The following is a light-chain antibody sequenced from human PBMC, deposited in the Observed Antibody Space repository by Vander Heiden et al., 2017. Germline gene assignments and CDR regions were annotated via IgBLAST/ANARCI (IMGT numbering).Light chain of an antibody. CDR1: TSNIGSHT. CDR3: AAWDDSLTGAV. CDR2: GDA. J-gene: IGLJ7*01. Sequence: SVLTQPPSASGAPGQRVTLSCSGTTSNIGSHTLNWYQQLPGTAPKLLVYGDAQRPSGVPDRFSGSKSGTSASLAISGLQSEDEADYYWAAWDDSLTGAVFGGGTQLTVL. V-gene: IGLV1-44*01.